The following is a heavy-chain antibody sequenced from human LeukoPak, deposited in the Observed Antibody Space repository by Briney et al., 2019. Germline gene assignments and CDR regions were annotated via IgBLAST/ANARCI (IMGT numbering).Heavy chain of an antibody. Sequence: SETLSLTCTVSGGSISSSSYYWGWIRQPPGKGLEWIGSIYYSGSTYYNPSLKSRVTISVDTSKNQFSLKLSSVTAADTAVYYCARTDRGIAARFDYWGQGTLVTVSS. J-gene: IGHJ4*02. CDR3: ARTDRGIAARFDY. CDR1: GGSISSSSYY. D-gene: IGHD6-6*01. CDR2: IYYSGST. V-gene: IGHV4-39*07.